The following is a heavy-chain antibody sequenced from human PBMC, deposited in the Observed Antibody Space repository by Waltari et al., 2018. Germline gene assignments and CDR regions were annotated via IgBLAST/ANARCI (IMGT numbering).Heavy chain of an antibody. CDR3: AKDWGSGRVLGAFDI. CDR2: ISGSGGST. D-gene: IGHD6-19*01. V-gene: IGHV3-23*01. Sequence: EVQLLESGGGLVQPGGSLRLSCAASGFTFSSYAMRWVRPAPGKGLEWVSAISGSGGSTYYADSVKGRFTISRDNSKNTLYLQMNSLRAEDTAVYYCAKDWGSGRVLGAFDIWGQGTMVTVSS. J-gene: IGHJ3*02. CDR1: GFTFSSYA.